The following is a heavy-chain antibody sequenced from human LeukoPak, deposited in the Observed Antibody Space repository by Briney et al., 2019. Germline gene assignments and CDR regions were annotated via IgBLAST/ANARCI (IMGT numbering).Heavy chain of an antibody. CDR2: ISAYNGNT. Sequence: ASVKVSCKASGYTFTSYGISWVRQAPGQGLEWMGWISAYNGNTNYAQKLQGRVTMTTDTSTSTAYMELRSLRSDDTAVYYCARVSRFTNIVGATVYWGQGNLVTVSS. J-gene: IGHJ4*02. D-gene: IGHD1-26*01. V-gene: IGHV1-18*01. CDR3: ARVSRFTNIVGATVY. CDR1: GYTFTSYG.